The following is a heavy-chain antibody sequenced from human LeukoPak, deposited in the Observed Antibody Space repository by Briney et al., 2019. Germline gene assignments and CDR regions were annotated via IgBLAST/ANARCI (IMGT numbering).Heavy chain of an antibody. CDR1: GNTFTSYG. J-gene: IGHJ4*02. Sequence: ASVKVSCKASGNTFTSYGFSWVRQAPGQGLEWMGWIAAYNRDTNYAQMFQGRATMTTDTSTSTAYMELRSLRFDDTAVYYCARKPRTTVEDYWGQGTLVTVSS. V-gene: IGHV1-18*01. D-gene: IGHD4-23*01. CDR3: ARKPRTTVEDY. CDR2: IAAYNRDT.